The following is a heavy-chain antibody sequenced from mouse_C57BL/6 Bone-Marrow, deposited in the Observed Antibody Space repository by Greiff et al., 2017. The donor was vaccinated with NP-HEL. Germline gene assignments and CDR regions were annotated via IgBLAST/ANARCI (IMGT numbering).Heavy chain of an antibody. Sequence: QVQLQQPGAELVKPGASVKLSCKASGYTFTSYWMHWVKQRPGQGLEWIGMIHPNSGSTNYNEKFKSKATLTVDKSSSTAYMQLSSLTSEDSAVYYCARRGIYSYAWFAYWGQGTLVTVSA. J-gene: IGHJ3*01. CDR2: IHPNSGST. CDR3: ARRGIYSYAWFAY. CDR1: GYTFTSYW. V-gene: IGHV1-64*01. D-gene: IGHD1-1*01.